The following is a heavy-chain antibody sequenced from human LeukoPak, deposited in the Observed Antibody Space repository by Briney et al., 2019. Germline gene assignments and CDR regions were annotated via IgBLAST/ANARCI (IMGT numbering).Heavy chain of an antibody. Sequence: GGSLRLSCAASGFTFSSYSMNWVRQAPGKGLEWVSSISSSTSYIYYADSVKGRFTISRDNSKSTLYLQMHSLRAEDTAIYYCAKNFYGDYNVFFDYWGQGTLVTVSS. V-gene: IGHV3-21*04. D-gene: IGHD4-17*01. CDR1: GFTFSSYS. J-gene: IGHJ4*02. CDR3: AKNFYGDYNVFFDY. CDR2: ISSSTSYI.